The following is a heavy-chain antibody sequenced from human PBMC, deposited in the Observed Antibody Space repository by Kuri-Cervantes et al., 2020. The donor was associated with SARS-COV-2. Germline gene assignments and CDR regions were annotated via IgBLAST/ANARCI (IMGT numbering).Heavy chain of an antibody. CDR2: INHSGST. CDR1: GGSFSGYY. D-gene: IGHD4-23*01. V-gene: IGHV4-34*09. Sequence: LRLSCAVYGGSFSGYYWSWIRQPPGKGLEWIGEINHSGSTNYNPSLKSRVTISVDTSKNQFSLKLSSVTAADTAVYYCARDGGNPYNWFDPWGQGTLVTVSS. CDR3: ARDGGNPYNWFDP. J-gene: IGHJ5*02.